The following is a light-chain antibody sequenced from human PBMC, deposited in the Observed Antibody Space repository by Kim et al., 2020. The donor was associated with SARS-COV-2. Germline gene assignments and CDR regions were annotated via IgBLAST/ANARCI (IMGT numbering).Light chain of an antibody. CDR3: CSYAGSYTVV. J-gene: IGLJ2*01. CDR1: SSDVGGYNY. CDR2: DVS. Sequence: QSALTQPRSVSGSPGQSVTISCTGTSSDVGGYNYVSWYQQHPGKAPKLMIYDVSKRPSGVPDRFSGSKSGNTASLTISGLQAEDEADYYCCSYAGSYTVVFGGGTQLIVL. V-gene: IGLV2-11*01.